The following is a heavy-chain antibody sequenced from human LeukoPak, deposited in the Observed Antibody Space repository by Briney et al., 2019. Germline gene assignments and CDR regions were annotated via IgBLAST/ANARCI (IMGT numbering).Heavy chain of an antibody. CDR1: GFTVSSNY. J-gene: IGHJ4*02. D-gene: IGHD3-22*01. CDR3: ARGPRPGSCGYPNLDY. Sequence: PGGSLRLSCAASGFTVSSNYMNWVRQAPGKGLEWVSLIYSGGTTNYADSVKGRFTISRDNSKNTLYLQMNSLRAEDTAVYYCARGPRPGSCGYPNLDYWGQGTLVTVSS. CDR2: IYSGGTT. V-gene: IGHV3-53*01.